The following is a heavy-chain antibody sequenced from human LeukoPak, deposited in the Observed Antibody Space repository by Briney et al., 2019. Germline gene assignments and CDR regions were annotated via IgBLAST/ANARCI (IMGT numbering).Heavy chain of an antibody. CDR2: INTNTGNP. CDR3: ARAVSVFSGGSQGYYYGMDV. Sequence: GASATVSFKASGYTFTSYAMNWVRQAPGQGLEWMGWINTNTGNPTYAQGFTGRFVFSLDTSVSTAYLQISSLKAEDTAVYYCARAVSVFSGGSQGYYYGMDVWGQGTTVTVSS. V-gene: IGHV7-4-1*02. CDR1: GYTFTSYA. J-gene: IGHJ6*02. D-gene: IGHD3-10*01.